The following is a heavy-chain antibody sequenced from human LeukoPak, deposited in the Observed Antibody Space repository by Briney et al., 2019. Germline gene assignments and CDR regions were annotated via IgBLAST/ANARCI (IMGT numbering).Heavy chain of an antibody. Sequence: ASVKVSCKASGYTFTGYYMHWVRQAPGQGLEWMGWINPNSGGTNYAQKFQGRVTMTRDTSISTAYMELSRLRSDDTAVYYCARDRSRFIAARPVGAFDIWGQGTMVTVSS. J-gene: IGHJ3*02. V-gene: IGHV1-2*02. D-gene: IGHD6-6*01. CDR2: INPNSGGT. CDR1: GYTFTGYY. CDR3: ARDRSRFIAARPVGAFDI.